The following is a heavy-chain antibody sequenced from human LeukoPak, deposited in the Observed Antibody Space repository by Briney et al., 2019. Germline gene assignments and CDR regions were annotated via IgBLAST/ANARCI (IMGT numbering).Heavy chain of an antibody. CDR2: IYYSGST. CDR3: ARDYREDIVVVPAAIRDYYYYMDV. V-gene: IGHV4-31*03. J-gene: IGHJ6*03. CDR1: GGSISSGGYY. D-gene: IGHD2-2*02. Sequence: SQTLSLTCTVSGGSISSGGYYWSWIRQHPGKGLEWIGYIYYSGSTNYNPSLKSRVTISVDTSKNQFSLKLSSVTAADTAVYYCARDYREDIVVVPAAIRDYYYYMDVWGKGTTVTVSS.